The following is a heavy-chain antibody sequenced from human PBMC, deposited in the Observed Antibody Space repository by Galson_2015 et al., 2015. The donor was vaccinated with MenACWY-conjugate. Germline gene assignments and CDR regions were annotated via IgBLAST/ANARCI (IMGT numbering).Heavy chain of an antibody. D-gene: IGHD1-26*01. CDR1: GFIFNTYW. Sequence: SLRLSCAASGFIFNTYWMHWVRQAPGKGLVWVSRINPGGSSTTYADSVKDRFRISRDNAKNTLYLQMNSLRPEDTAVFYCAKTRGASFYFDSWGQGTLVTVSS. CDR2: INPGGSST. CDR3: AKTRGASFYFDS. J-gene: IGHJ4*02. V-gene: IGHV3-74*01.